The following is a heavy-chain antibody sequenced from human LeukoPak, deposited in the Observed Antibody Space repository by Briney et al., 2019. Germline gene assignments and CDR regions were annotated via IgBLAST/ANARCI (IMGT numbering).Heavy chain of an antibody. CDR2: ISGSGDST. V-gene: IGHV3-23*01. Sequence: PGGSLRLSCAASGFTFSSYAVSWVRQAPGKGLEWVSGISGSGDSTDYADSVKGRFTISRDNAKNSLYLQMNSLRAEDTAVYYCARDRKGASYYDILTGCNDYWGQGTLVTVSS. J-gene: IGHJ4*02. CDR1: GFTFSSYA. CDR3: ARDRKGASYYDILTGCNDY. D-gene: IGHD3-9*01.